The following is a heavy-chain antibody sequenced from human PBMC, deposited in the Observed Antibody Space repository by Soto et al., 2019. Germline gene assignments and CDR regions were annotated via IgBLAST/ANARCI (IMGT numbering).Heavy chain of an antibody. J-gene: IGHJ4*02. Sequence: QVQLVQSGAEVKKPESSVKVSCKAPGGTFSTYAISWVRQAPGQGLEWMGGIIPMFGTANYARRFQDRGRFHPDESTNKVDMDLSSLRSEGTAVYFCASGIQLLIRRINNGYSGWGQGTLVTVSS. CDR3: ASGIQLLIRRINNGYSG. CDR2: IIPMFGTA. D-gene: IGHD5-18*01. CDR1: GGTFSTYA. V-gene: IGHV1-69*05.